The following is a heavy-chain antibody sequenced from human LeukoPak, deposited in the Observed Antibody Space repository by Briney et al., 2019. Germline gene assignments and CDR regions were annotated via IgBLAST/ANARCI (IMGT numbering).Heavy chain of an antibody. D-gene: IGHD5-12*01. CDR2: ISPSSTYI. V-gene: IGHV3-21*01. CDR3: ARDSSRTYSGYDAPGVDC. CDR1: GFTFSSYT. J-gene: IGHJ4*02. Sequence: GGSLRLPCAASGFTFSSYTLNWVRQAPGKGLEWVSSISPSSTYIHYADSVKGRFTISRDNAKNSLHLQMNSLRAEDTAVYYCARDSSRTYSGYDAPGVDCWGQGTLVTVSS.